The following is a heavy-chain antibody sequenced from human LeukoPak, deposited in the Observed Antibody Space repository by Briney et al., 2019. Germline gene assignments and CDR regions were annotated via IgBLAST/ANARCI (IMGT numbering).Heavy chain of an antibody. CDR1: GYTFTSYG. D-gene: IGHD6-13*01. CDR3: ARDSEPAAGTDYWFDP. V-gene: IGHV1-18*01. CDR2: ISAYNGNT. Sequence: ASVKVSCKASGYTFTSYGISWVRRAPGQGLEWMGWISAYNGNTNYAQKLQGRVTMTTDTSTSTAYMELRSLRSDDTAVYYCARDSEPAAGTDYWFDPWGQGTLVTVSS. J-gene: IGHJ5*02.